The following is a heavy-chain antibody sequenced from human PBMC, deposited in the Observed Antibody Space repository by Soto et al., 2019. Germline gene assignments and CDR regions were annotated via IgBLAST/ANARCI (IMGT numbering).Heavy chain of an antibody. V-gene: IGHV3-48*02. CDR1: GFTFSSYS. J-gene: IGHJ4*02. D-gene: IGHD3-3*01. CDR3: ARANSPHYDFWSGYFSFDY. Sequence: GGSLRLSCAASGFTFSSYSMNWVRQAPGKGLEWVSYISSSSSTIYYADSVKGRFTISRDNAKNSLYLQMNSLRDEDTAVYYCARANSPHYDFWSGYFSFDYWGQGTLVTVSS. CDR2: ISSSSSTI.